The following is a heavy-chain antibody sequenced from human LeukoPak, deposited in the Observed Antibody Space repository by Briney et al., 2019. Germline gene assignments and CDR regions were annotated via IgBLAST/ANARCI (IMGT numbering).Heavy chain of an antibody. J-gene: IGHJ4*02. V-gene: IGHV3-21*01. CDR3: ARGRGLPGPLDY. CDR1: GFTFSNYG. D-gene: IGHD3-10*01. CDR2: ISSSSSHI. Sequence: GGSLRLSCGASGFTFSNYGMLWVRQAPGKGLEWVSSISSSSSHIYYADSVKGRFTISRDNAKNSLYLQMNSLRAEDTAVYYCARGRGLPGPLDYWGQGTLVTVSS.